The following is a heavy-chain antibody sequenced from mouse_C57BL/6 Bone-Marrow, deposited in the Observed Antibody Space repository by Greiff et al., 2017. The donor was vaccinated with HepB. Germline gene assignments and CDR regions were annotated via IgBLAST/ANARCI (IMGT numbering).Heavy chain of an antibody. V-gene: IGHV5-16*01. J-gene: IGHJ4*01. Sequence: EVMLVESEGGLVQPGSSMKLSCTASGFTFSDYYMAWVRQVPEKGLEWVANINYDGSSTYYLDSLKSRFIISRDNAKNILYLQMSSLKSEDTATYYCARYGNYPAMDYWGQGTSVTVSS. CDR1: GFTFSDYY. D-gene: IGHD2-1*01. CDR3: ARYGNYPAMDY. CDR2: INYDGSST.